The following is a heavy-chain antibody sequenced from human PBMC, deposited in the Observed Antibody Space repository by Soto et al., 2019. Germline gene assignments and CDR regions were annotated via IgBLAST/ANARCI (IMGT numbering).Heavy chain of an antibody. CDR2: INGDYGNT. CDR3: ARCIQGDYYYGMDV. V-gene: IGHV1-18*01. CDR1: GYTFYSHS. Sequence: QAQLVQSGAEVKKPGASVKVSCKASGYTFYSHSISWVRQAPGQGLEWMGRINGDYGNTQYAQKFRGRVTMTTDTPTTTVYRELTNLRSDDTAVYYCARCIQGDYYYGMDVWGQGTTVTVSS. J-gene: IGHJ6*02. D-gene: IGHD5-18*01.